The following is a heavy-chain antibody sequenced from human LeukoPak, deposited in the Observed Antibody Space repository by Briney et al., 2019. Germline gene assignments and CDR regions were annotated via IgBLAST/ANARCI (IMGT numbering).Heavy chain of an antibody. J-gene: IGHJ4*02. V-gene: IGHV3-23*01. Sequence: GGSLRLSCGVSGFTFSSYGMSWVRQAPGRGLKWVSVISGSGYNTDYADSVKGRFTISRDNSGNTLYLQLHRLRVEDTAVYYCAKHSGSYFHYYFDYWGQGTRVTVSS. CDR2: ISGSGYNT. CDR3: AKHSGSYFHYYFDY. CDR1: GFTFSSYG. D-gene: IGHD1-26*01.